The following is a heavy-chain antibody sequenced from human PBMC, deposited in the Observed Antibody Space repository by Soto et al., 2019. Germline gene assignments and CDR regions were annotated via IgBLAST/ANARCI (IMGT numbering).Heavy chain of an antibody. CDR2: IYWDDDK. Sequence: QITLKESGPTLVKPTQTLTLTCTFSGFSLSTSEVGVGWIRQPPGKALEWLALIYWDDDKRYSPSLKSRLNITKDTYKNQVVLTMTNMDPMDTATYYCAHSKWSSGFQWAFDIWGQGTMVTVSS. V-gene: IGHV2-5*02. D-gene: IGHD3-22*01. J-gene: IGHJ3*02. CDR3: AHSKWSSGFQWAFDI. CDR1: GFSLSTSEVG.